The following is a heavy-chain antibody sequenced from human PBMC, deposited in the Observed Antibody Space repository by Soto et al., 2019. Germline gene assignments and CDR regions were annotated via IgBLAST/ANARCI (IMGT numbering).Heavy chain of an antibody. D-gene: IGHD4-17*01. CDR2: IYQSGST. V-gene: IGHV4-30-2*01. J-gene: IGHJ4*02. CDR3: ARGGGGTVTTLGFDY. Sequence: QLQLQESGSGLVKPSQTLSLTCGVSGGSISSGHYSWTWIRQPPGKGLEWIGYIYQSGSTYYNPSLKSRVTIAVDRSKNQFSLNVSSVTAADTAVYYCARGGGGTVTTLGFDYWGQGTLVTVSS. CDR1: GGSISSGHYS.